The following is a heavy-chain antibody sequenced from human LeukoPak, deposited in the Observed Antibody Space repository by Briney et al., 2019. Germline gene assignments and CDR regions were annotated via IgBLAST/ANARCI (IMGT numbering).Heavy chain of an antibody. D-gene: IGHD6-6*01. CDR2: IFSGGST. CDR1: GFTVSNNY. CDR3: ARGLRQLVRSWHY. Sequence: GGSLRLSCAASGFTVSNNYMSWVRQAPGKGLEWVSIIFSGGSTYYTDSVKGRFTISRDNSKNTLYLQMNSLRAEDTAVYYCARGLRQLVRSWHYWGQGTLVTVSS. J-gene: IGHJ4*02. V-gene: IGHV3-66*01.